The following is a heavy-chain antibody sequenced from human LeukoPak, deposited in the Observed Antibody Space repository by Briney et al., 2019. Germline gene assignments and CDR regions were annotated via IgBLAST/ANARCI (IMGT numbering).Heavy chain of an antibody. CDR2: IYHSGST. CDR3: ARLPAQPHISGWENNWFEP. J-gene: IGHJ5*02. CDR1: GYSISSGYY. Sequence: SETLSLTCTVSGYSISSGYYWGWIRQPPGKGLEWIGSIYHSGSTYYNPSLKSRVTISVDTSKNQFSLKLSSVTAADTAVYYCARLPAQPHISGWENNWFEPWGQGTLVTVSS. D-gene: IGHD6-19*01. V-gene: IGHV4-38-2*02.